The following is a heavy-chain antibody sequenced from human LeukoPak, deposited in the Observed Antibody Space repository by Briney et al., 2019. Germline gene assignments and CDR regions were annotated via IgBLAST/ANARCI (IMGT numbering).Heavy chain of an antibody. CDR3: ARHNGQYYYYYGMDV. V-gene: IGHV4-39*01. CDR1: GGSISSSSYY. CDR2: FYYSGST. Sequence: SVTLSLTCTVSGGSISSSSYYWGWIRQPPGKGLEWIVSFYYSGSTYYNPSLKSRVTISVDTPKNQFSLKLSSVTAADTAVYYCARHNGQYYYYYGMDVWGHGTTVTASS. D-gene: IGHD2-8*01. J-gene: IGHJ6*02.